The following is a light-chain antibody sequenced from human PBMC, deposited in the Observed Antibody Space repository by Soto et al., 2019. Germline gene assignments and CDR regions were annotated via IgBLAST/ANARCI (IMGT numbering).Light chain of an antibody. CDR2: DVT. V-gene: IGLV2-14*03. CDR3: TSYTSDSSVI. Sequence: QSALTQPASVSGSPGQSVTISCTGTSSDIGGYRYVSWYQQRPGKATKLMIHDVTNRPSGVSDRFSGSKSGNTASLTISGLQAEDEADYYCTSYTSDSSVIFGGGTKVTVL. CDR1: SSDIGGYRY. J-gene: IGLJ2*01.